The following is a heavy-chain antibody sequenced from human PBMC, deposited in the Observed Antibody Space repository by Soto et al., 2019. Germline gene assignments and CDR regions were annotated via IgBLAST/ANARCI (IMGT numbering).Heavy chain of an antibody. CDR2: ISSSSSYI. Sequence: EVQLVESGGGLAKPGGSLRLSCAASGFTFSYYSMNWVRQAPGKGLEWVSSISSSSSYIYYVDSVKGRFTISRDNAKNSLYLQMNSLRAEDTAVYYCAREKRGAFDIWGQGTMVTVSS. CDR1: GFTFSYYS. V-gene: IGHV3-21*01. J-gene: IGHJ3*02. D-gene: IGHD3-16*01. CDR3: AREKRGAFDI.